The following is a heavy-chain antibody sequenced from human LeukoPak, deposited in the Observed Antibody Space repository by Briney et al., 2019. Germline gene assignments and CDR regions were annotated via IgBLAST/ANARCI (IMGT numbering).Heavy chain of an antibody. CDR1: GYTFTSYG. Sequence: ASVKVSCKASGYTFTSYGFSWVRQPPGQGLEWMGWIHPDSGDTNIAQKFQGRVSLTRDMSISTAYMELSRLTSDDTAVYYCARDHNWGPDYWGQGTLVSVSS. V-gene: IGHV1-2*02. CDR3: ARDHNWGPDY. J-gene: IGHJ4*02. CDR2: IHPDSGDT. D-gene: IGHD7-27*01.